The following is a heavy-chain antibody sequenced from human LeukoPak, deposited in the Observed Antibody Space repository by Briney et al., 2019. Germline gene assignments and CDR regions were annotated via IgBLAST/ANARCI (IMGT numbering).Heavy chain of an antibody. J-gene: IGHJ4*02. CDR1: GGSISSYY. CDR3: ASSTGCPGFDN. V-gene: IGHV4-59*01. Sequence: SGTLSLTCTVSGGSISSYYWTWVRQPPGKGLEWIGYIYKSGSTKYNHSLKSRVTISVDSSKNQFSLKLSSVTAADTAVYYCASSTGCPGFDNWGQGTLFTVS. CDR2: IYKSGST. D-gene: IGHD2-8*02.